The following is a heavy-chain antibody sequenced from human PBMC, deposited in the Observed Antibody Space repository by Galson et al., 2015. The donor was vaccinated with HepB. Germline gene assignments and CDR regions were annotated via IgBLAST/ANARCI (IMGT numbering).Heavy chain of an antibody. J-gene: IGHJ6*02. V-gene: IGHV3-30*04. CDR2: ISYDGSNK. CDR1: GFTFSSYA. CDR3: ASLRGHEVRSGAAQGYYYYGMDV. D-gene: IGHD4-17*01. Sequence: SLRLSCAASGFTFSSYAMHWVRQAPGKGLEWVAVISYDGSNKYYADSVKGRFTISRDDSKNTLYLQMNSLRAEDTAVYYCASLRGHEVRSGAAQGYYYYGMDVWGQGTTVTVSS.